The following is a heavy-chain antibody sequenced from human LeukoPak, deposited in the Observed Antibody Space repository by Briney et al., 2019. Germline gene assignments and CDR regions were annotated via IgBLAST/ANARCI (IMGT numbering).Heavy chain of an antibody. D-gene: IGHD3-3*01. V-gene: IGHV1-2*06. Sequence: ASVKVSCKASGYTFSGYYMHWVRQAPGQGLEWMGRINPNSGGTNYAQKFQGRVTMTRDTSISTAYMELSRLRSDDTAVYYCARDPPSYDFWSGSYYMDVWGKGTTVTVSS. CDR1: GYTFSGYY. CDR2: INPNSGGT. J-gene: IGHJ6*03. CDR3: ARDPPSYDFWSGSYYMDV.